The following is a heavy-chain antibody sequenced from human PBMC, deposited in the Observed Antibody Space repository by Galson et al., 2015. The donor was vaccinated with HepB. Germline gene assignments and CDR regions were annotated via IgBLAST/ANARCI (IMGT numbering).Heavy chain of an antibody. CDR3: AKGNIAGIPAAPYS. J-gene: IGHJ4*02. CDR2: ISGSGGAT. V-gene: IGHV3-23*01. D-gene: IGHD2-2*01. CDR1: GFTFTSFA. Sequence: SLRLSCAASGFTFTSFAMNWLRQAPGKAPEWVSVISGSGGATYYANPVKGRFSISRDNSASTLSLQMNSLSAEDTAIYYCAKGNIAGIPAAPYSWGQGTLVTVSS.